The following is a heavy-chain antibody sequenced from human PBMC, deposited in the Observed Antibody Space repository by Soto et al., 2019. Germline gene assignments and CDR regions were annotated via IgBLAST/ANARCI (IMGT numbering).Heavy chain of an antibody. J-gene: IGHJ4*02. V-gene: IGHV3-74*01. CDR3: ARGGGYSYGAPDY. CDR1: GFSFSSYW. D-gene: IGHD5-18*01. Sequence: EVQLVESGGGFAQPGESLRLSCAASGFSFSSYWVHWVRQAPVKGLVWVSRINSVGSSTGYADSVKGRFTISRDNAKNTLYLQMNSLRAEDTAVYYCARGGGYSYGAPDYWGQGTLVSVSS. CDR2: INSVGSST.